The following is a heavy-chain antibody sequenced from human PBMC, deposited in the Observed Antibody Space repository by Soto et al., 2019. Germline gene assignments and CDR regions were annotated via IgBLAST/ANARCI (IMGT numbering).Heavy chain of an antibody. CDR2: VKQDGSEI. J-gene: IGHJ4*02. D-gene: IGHD6-19*01. V-gene: IGHV3-7*05. CDR1: GFTFSNHC. CDR3: ARDPGISSGWYYFDY. Sequence: PGGSLRLSCAASGFTFSNHCMTWVRQAPGKGLEWVASVKQDGSEIYYGDSVKGRFTISRDNAKNSLFLQLNSLRAEDTAMYYCARDPGISSGWYYFDYWGQGTLVTVSS.